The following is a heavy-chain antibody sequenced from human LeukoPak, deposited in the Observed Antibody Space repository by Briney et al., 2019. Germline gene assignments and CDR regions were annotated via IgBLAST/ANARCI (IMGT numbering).Heavy chain of an antibody. D-gene: IGHD5-12*01. J-gene: IGHJ4*02. CDR1: GGSISSYY. CDR3: ARARGYSGYDPYYFDY. Sequence: SETLSLTCTVSGGSISSYYWSWIRQPPGKGLEWVGEINHSGSTNYNPSLKSRVTISVDTSKNQFSLKLSSVTAADTAVYYCARARGYSGYDPYYFDYWGQGTLVTVSS. CDR2: INHSGST. V-gene: IGHV4-34*01.